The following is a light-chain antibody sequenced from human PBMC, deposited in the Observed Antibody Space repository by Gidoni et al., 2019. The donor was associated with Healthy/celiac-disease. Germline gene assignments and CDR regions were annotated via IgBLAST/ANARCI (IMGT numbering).Light chain of an antibody. V-gene: IGLV2-14*01. J-gene: IGLJ2*01. CDR3: SSYTSTGTLV. CDR1: SSDVGDYNS. CDR2: DVS. Sequence: QSALTQPASVSGSPGQSITISCTGTSSDVGDYNSVSWYQQHPGKAPKLMIYDVSNRPSGVSNRFSGSKSGNTASLTISGLQAEDEADYYCSSYTSTGTLVFGGGTKLTVL.